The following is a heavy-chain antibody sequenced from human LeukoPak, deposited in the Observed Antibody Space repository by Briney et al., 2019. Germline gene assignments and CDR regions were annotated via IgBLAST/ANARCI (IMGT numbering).Heavy chain of an antibody. V-gene: IGHV1-2*02. CDR2: IDPNSGGT. J-gene: IGHJ4*02. CDR1: GYTFTGYY. CDR3: AGGYSSSWYYFDY. D-gene: IGHD6-13*01. Sequence: ASVKVSCKASGYTFTGYYMHWVRQAPGQGLEWMGWIDPNSGGTNYAQKFQGRVTMTRDTSISTAYMELSRLRSGDTAVYYCAGGYSSSWYYFDYWGQGTLVTVSS.